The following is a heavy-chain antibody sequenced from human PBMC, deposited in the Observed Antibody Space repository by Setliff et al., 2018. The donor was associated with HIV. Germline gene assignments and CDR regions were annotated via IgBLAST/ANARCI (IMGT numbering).Heavy chain of an antibody. CDR1: GGSISGSNYV. D-gene: IGHD2-8*02. J-gene: IGHJ6*03. CDR2: IHYSGST. Sequence: SETLSLTCTVYGGSISGSNYVWGWIRQTPRKGLEWIATIHYSGSTYHNPSLESRITISVDTSKNQFFLRLSSVSAADTAVYYCVRTASSSWWGVHYYYIDLWGKGTTVTVSS. CDR3: VRTASSSWWGVHYYYIDL. V-gene: IGHV4-39*01.